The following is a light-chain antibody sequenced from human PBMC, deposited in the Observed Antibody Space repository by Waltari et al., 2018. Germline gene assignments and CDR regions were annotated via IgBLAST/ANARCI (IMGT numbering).Light chain of an antibody. CDR3: QQYNNWPPWT. V-gene: IGKV3-15*01. J-gene: IGKJ1*01. CDR1: QSVRNN. CDR2: GAS. Sequence: EIVMTQSPATLSVSPGERATLSCRASQSVRNNLVWYQKKPGKAPRLLIYGASARVTGIPARFSGSGSGTEFTLTISSLQSEDFAVYYCQQYNNWPPWTFGQGTKVEIK.